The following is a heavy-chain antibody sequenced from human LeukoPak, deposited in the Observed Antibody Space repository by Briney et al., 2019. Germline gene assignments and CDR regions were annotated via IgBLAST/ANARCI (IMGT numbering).Heavy chain of an antibody. D-gene: IGHD6-13*01. J-gene: IGHJ3*02. Sequence: PGGSLRLSCAASGFTFSSYAMHWVRQAPGKGLEWVAVISYDGSNKYYADSVKGRFTISRDNSKNTLYLQMNSLRAEDTAVYYCARMRYSGSSSWYNGPLVGAFDIWGQGTMVTVSS. CDR1: GFTFSSYA. CDR3: ARMRYSGSSSWYNGPLVGAFDI. CDR2: ISYDGSNK. V-gene: IGHV3-30-3*01.